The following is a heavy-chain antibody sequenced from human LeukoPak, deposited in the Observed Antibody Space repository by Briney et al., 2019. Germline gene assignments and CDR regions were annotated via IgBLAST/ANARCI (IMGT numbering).Heavy chain of an antibody. Sequence: SETLSLTCTVSGDSISSFYWTWIRQPPGKGLEWIGYIYYSGSTNYNPSLKSRVTISVDTSKNQFSLKLSSVTAADTAVYYCARGGYGAYCGGDCYSKFPFPDYWGQGTLVTVSS. CDR3: ARGGYGAYCGGDCYSKFPFPDY. D-gene: IGHD2-21*02. CDR1: GDSISSFY. V-gene: IGHV4-59*01. CDR2: IYYSGST. J-gene: IGHJ4*02.